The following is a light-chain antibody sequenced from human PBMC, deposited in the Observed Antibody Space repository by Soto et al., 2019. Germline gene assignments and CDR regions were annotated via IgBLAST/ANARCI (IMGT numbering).Light chain of an antibody. V-gene: IGKV4-1*01. CDR2: WAS. J-gene: IGKJ1*01. Sequence: DIVMTQSPDSLALSLGERATINCKSSQSVLSSSDNKNLLAWFQHKPGQPPRLLIYWASTRESGVPDRFSGCGSGTDFTLTISSLQAEDVAIYYCQHYYSPPVTFGQGTKVEIK. CDR1: QSVLSSSDNKNL. CDR3: QHYYSPPVT.